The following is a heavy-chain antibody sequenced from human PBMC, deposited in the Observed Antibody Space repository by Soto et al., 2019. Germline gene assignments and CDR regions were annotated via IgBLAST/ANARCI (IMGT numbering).Heavy chain of an antibody. V-gene: IGHV3-48*02. J-gene: IGHJ6*02. CDR2: ISGSTSTI. D-gene: IGHD4-17*01. CDR1: GFTFSSYS. Sequence: GGSLRLSCAASGFTFSSYSMNWVRQAPGKGLEWVSYISGSTSTIYYADSVKGRFTISRDNGKSSLYLQMNSLRDEDTAVYYCARVGNGDYAGYYGMDVWGQGTTVTVSS. CDR3: ARVGNGDYAGYYGMDV.